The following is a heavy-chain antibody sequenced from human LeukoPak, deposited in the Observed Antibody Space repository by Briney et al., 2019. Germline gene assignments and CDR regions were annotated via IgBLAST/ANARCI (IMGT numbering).Heavy chain of an antibody. J-gene: IGHJ5*02. D-gene: IGHD3-3*01. V-gene: IGHV4-34*01. CDR3: ARVARFLNWFDP. CDR2: INHSGST. Sequence: SETLTLTCAVYGGSLSGYYWSWIRQPPGKGLEWIGEINHSGSTNYNPSLKSRVTISVDTSKNQFSLKLSSVTAADTAVYYCARVARFLNWFDPWGQGTLVTVSS. CDR1: GGSLSGYY.